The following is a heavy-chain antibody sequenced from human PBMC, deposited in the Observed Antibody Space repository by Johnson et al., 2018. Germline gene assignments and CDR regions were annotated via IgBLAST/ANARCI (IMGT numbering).Heavy chain of an antibody. V-gene: IGHV5-51*01. D-gene: IGHD2-21*01. CDR1: GYNFINYW. J-gene: IGHJ4*02. CDR3: ARRYGGSYYIDY. Sequence: VQLVESGAEVNKPGESLKISCTGSGYNFINYWIAWVRQMPGKGLAWMGITYPRDSDLKYSPSFQGQVTISADHSIRTASLQGGSLKASDTAMYYWARRYGGSYYIDYWGQGTLVTVSS. CDR2: TYPRDSDL.